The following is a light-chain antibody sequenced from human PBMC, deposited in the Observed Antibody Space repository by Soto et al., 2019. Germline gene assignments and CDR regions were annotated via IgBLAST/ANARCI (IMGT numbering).Light chain of an antibody. J-gene: IGKJ5*01. CDR1: QDISNY. V-gene: IGKV1-33*01. Sequence: DIQMTQSPSSLSASGGDRATITCQASQDISNYLIWYQQKPGKAPKLLIYYASNLETGVPTRFSGGRSVTDFTFTIINLLPQDIATYYCHQYDNLPSITFGQGTRLEIK. CDR2: YAS. CDR3: HQYDNLPSIT.